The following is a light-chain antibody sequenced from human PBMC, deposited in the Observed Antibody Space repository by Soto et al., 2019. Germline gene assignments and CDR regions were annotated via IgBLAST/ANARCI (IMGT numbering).Light chain of an antibody. J-gene: IGKJ1*01. CDR2: KVS. Sequence: DAVMTQSPLSLAVTLGQPASISCRSSQSLTYTDGNTYLIWFQQRPGQSPRRLIYKVSNRDSGDPDRFTGSGSGTDFTLSISRVEAEDVGVYYCMQGTHWPWTIGQGTKVEI. V-gene: IGKV2-30*01. CDR1: QSLTYTDGNTY. CDR3: MQGTHWPWT.